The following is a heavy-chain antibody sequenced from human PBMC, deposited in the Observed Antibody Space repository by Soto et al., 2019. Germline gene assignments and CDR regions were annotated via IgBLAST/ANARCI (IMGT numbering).Heavy chain of an antibody. CDR1: GYTFTSYD. CDR3: ARAPVTIFGVVIVNWFDP. D-gene: IGHD3-3*01. Sequence: QVQMVQSGAEVKKPGASVKVCCKASGYTFTSYDINWVRQATGQGLEWMGWMNPNSGNTGYAQKFQGRVTMTRNTSISTAYMELSSLRSEDTAVYYCARAPVTIFGVVIVNWFDPWGQGTLVSVSS. V-gene: IGHV1-8*01. CDR2: MNPNSGNT. J-gene: IGHJ5*02.